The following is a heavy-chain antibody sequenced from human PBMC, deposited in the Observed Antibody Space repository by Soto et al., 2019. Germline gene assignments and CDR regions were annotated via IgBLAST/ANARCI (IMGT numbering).Heavy chain of an antibody. V-gene: IGHV1-69*01. D-gene: IGHD2-15*01. CDR2: IIPIFGTA. CDR1: GGTFSSYA. J-gene: IGHJ6*02. Sequence: QVQLVQSGAEVKKPGSSVKVSCKASGGTFSSYAISWVRQAPGQGLEWMGGIIPIFGTANYAQKFQGRVTITADESKSTAYMELSSLRSEDTAVYYCARDSYCSGGSCYSVDYYYYGMDVWGQGTTVTVSS. CDR3: ARDSYCSGGSCYSVDYYYYGMDV.